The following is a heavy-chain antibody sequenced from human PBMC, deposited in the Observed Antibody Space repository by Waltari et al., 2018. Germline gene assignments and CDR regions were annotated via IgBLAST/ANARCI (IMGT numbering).Heavy chain of an antibody. CDR1: GLTFTHFL. J-gene: IGHJ4*02. CDR2: INTKSGGT. D-gene: IGHD5-12*01. Sequence: QVQLVQSGAEVKKPGASVKGPGKTYGLTFTHFLYPWGRQAPGQGLEWMGGINTKSGGTDYTQNFQGRVTMTRDTSISTVYMELTRLISDDTAVYYCAKNIVTGPNSDSWGQGTLVTVSS. CDR3: AKNIVTGPNSDS. V-gene: IGHV1-2*02.